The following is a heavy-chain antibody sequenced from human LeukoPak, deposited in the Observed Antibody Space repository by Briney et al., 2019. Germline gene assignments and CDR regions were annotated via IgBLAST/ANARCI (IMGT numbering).Heavy chain of an antibody. D-gene: IGHD3-10*01. Sequence: GGSLRLSCVASEFTFSSYAMSWVRQAPGKGPAWVSGISSAGDSTFYADSVKGRFTISRDNSKNTLYLQMNYVRVEDTAIYYCADFGSGSYIFDYWGQGTLVTVSS. CDR3: ADFGSGSYIFDY. J-gene: IGHJ4*02. CDR1: EFTFSSYA. V-gene: IGHV3-23*01. CDR2: ISSAGDST.